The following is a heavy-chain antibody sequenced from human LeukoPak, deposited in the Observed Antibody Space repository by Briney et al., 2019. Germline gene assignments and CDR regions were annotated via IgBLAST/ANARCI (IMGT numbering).Heavy chain of an antibody. CDR2: IIPIFGTA. CDR1: GDTFSSYA. CDR3: ARGLSDYDFWTGYYTYSWFDP. Sequence: GSSVKVSCKASGDTFSSYAISWVRQAPGQGLEWMGGIIPIFGTANYAQKFQGRVTITADESTSTAYVELSSLRSEDTAVYYCARGLSDYDFWTGYYTYSWFDPWGQGTLVSVSS. V-gene: IGHV1-69*01. J-gene: IGHJ5*02. D-gene: IGHD3-3*01.